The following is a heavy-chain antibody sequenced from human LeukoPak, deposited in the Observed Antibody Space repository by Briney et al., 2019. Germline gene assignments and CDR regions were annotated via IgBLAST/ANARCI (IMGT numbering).Heavy chain of an antibody. J-gene: IGHJ4*02. CDR2: VGISSGNT. V-gene: IGHV3-48*04. CDR1: GFTFSDYS. D-gene: IGHD5-12*01. Sequence: GGSLRLSCAASGFTFSDYSMNWVRQAPGKVLEWISYVGISSGNTKYADSVKGRFTISGDSAKNSVFLQMNNLRVEDTAVYYCARDHRYAFDNWGQGTLVTVSS. CDR3: ARDHRYAFDN.